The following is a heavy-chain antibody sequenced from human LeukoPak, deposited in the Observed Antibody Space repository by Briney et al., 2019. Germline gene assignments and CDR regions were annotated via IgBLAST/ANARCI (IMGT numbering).Heavy chain of an antibody. D-gene: IGHD6-13*01. J-gene: IGHJ2*01. CDR3: ARRGSSWYGLVWYFDL. V-gene: IGHV4-59*08. CDR2: IYYSGST. Sequence: SETLSLTCTVSGGSISSYYWSWIRQPPGKGLEWIGYIYYSGSTNYNPSLKSRVTISVDTSKNQFSLKLSSVTVADTAVYYCARRGSSWYGLVWYFDLWGRGTLVTVSS. CDR1: GGSISSYY.